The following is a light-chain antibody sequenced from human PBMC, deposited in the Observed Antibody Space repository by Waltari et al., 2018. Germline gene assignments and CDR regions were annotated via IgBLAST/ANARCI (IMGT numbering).Light chain of an antibody. V-gene: IGKV1-5*03. CDR3: QQYDSYPT. Sequence: DIQMTQSPSTLSASVGYRVTITCRASQSISNLLAWYQQKPGKAPTLLIYKASILVSGVSSRFSGTGSGTEFTLTISRLQPGDFATYFCQQYDSYPTFGQGTKLDIK. CDR2: KAS. J-gene: IGKJ2*01. CDR1: QSISNL.